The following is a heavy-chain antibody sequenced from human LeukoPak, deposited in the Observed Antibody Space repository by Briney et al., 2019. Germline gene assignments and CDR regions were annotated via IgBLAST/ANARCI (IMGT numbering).Heavy chain of an antibody. CDR2: ISYDGYNK. D-gene: IGHD3-22*01. Sequence: GTSLRLSCAASGFTFSGYAVHWVRQAPGKGLQWVAAISYDGYNKYYADSLKGRFTISRENSKNTLWLQTNSLRAEDTAVYYCARGGMYDSYYFFYMDVWGKGTTVTVSS. V-gene: IGHV3-30*01. CDR3: ARGGMYDSYYFFYMDV. CDR1: GFTFSGYA. J-gene: IGHJ6*03.